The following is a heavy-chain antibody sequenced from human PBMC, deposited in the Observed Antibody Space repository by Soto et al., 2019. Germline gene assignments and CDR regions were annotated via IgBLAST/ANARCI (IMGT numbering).Heavy chain of an antibody. Sequence: QITLKESGPTLVKPTQTLTLTCTFSGFSLSARGMGVGWIRQPPGRALEWLAFIYWDDDKRYTSTLKSRFTDTKVTPKNQVVLTMTTIDPVDTATYYRAHGGVAVVTADFDYWGQGTLVTVSS. CDR1: GFSLSARGMG. D-gene: IGHD2-15*01. CDR2: IYWDDDK. V-gene: IGHV2-5*02. J-gene: IGHJ4*02. CDR3: AHGGVAVVTADFDY.